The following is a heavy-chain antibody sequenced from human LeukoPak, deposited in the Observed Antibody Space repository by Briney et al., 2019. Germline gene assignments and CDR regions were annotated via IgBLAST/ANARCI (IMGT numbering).Heavy chain of an antibody. V-gene: IGHV1-2*02. Sequence: ASVKVSCKASGYTFTGYYMHWVRQAPGQGLEWMGWINPNSGGTNYAQKFQGRVTMTRDTSTSTVYMELSSLRSEDTAVYYCARGLFRSGKQSLGIAVAGSLFGYWGQGTLVTVSS. D-gene: IGHD6-19*01. J-gene: IGHJ4*02. CDR3: ARGLFRSGKQSLGIAVAGSLFGY. CDR2: INPNSGGT. CDR1: GYTFTGYY.